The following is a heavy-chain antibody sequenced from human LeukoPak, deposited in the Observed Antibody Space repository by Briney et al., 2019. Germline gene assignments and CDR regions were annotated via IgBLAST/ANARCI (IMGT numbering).Heavy chain of an antibody. Sequence: GGSLRLSCAASGFTFSSYWMSWVRQAPGKGLEWVANIKQDGSEKYYVDSVKGRFTISRDNAKNSLYLQMNSLRAEDTAVYYCARWGSGWPNWFDPWGQGTLVTVSS. CDR3: ARWGSGWPNWFDP. D-gene: IGHD6-19*01. CDR2: IKQDGSEK. J-gene: IGHJ5*02. V-gene: IGHV3-7*01. CDR1: GFTFSSYW.